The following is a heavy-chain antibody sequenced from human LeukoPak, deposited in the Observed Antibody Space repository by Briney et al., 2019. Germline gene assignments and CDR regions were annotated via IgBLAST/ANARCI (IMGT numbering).Heavy chain of an antibody. J-gene: IGHJ4*02. CDR1: GFTFSSYG. Sequence: PGRSLRPSCAASGFTFSSYGMHWVRQAPGKGLEWVSYITNSGNSKSYADSVKGRFTISRDNSKNTLYLQMNSLRAEDTAVYYCAKNTQYSGYYDCWGQGTLVAVSS. V-gene: IGHV3-48*01. CDR2: ITNSGNSK. CDR3: AKNTQYSGYYDC. D-gene: IGHD6-6*01.